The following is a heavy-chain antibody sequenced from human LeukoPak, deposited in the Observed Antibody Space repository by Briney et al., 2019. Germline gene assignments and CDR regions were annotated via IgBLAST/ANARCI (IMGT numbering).Heavy chain of an antibody. CDR3: ARDSYPDSSGYRLPDY. V-gene: IGHV3-48*01. CDR1: GLTFSSYS. CDR2: ISSSSSTI. J-gene: IGHJ4*02. D-gene: IGHD3-22*01. Sequence: GGSLRLSCAASGLTFSSYSMNWVRQAPGKGLEWVSYISSSSSTIYYADSVKGRFTISRDNAKSSLYLQMNSLRAEDTAVYYCARDSYPDSSGYRLPDYWGQGTLVTVSS.